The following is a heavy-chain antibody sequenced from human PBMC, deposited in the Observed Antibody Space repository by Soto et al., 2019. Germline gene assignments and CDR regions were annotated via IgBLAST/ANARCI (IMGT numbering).Heavy chain of an antibody. Sequence: QVQLVQSGAEVKKPGSSVKVSCKASGGTFSSYAISWVRQAPGQGLEWMGGIIPIFGTANYAQKFQGRVMITADESTSTACMELCSLRSEDTAVYYCARDRIVVVPAAIVPPSRYSMDVWAPGTTATVSS. CDR2: IIPIFGTA. J-gene: IGHJ6*01. V-gene: IGHV1-69*01. CDR1: GGTFSSYA. D-gene: IGHD2-2*01. CDR3: ARDRIVVVPAAIVPPSRYSMDV.